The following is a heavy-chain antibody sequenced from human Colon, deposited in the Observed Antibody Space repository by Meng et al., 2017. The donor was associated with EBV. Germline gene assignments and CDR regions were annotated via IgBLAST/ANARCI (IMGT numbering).Heavy chain of an antibody. CDR1: GGSFSGYV. CDR2: VSHPGSA. J-gene: IGHJ4*02. D-gene: IGHD3-9*01. Sequence: VLLQPWGADLLSPAEPLSLTCTVNGGSFSGYVWSWVRQPPGKGMEWIGEVSHPGSANYNPSLKSRVTISVDASEKQFSLRLTSVTAADSAVYYCARVPTTGYKDHWGQGTLVTVSS. CDR3: ARVPTTGYKDH. V-gene: IGHV4-34*01.